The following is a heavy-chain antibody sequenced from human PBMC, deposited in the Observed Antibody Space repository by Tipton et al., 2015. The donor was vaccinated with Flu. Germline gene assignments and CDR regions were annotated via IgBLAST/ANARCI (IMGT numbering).Heavy chain of an antibody. Sequence: SLRLSCAASGFTVSSNYMSWVRQAPGKGLEWVSVTYSGDRTYSADSVKGRFTISRDNSKNTIYLQMNSRRVEDTAVYYCARVTGASTAYGLDVWGQGTTVTVSS. CDR2: TYSGDRT. D-gene: IGHD3-10*01. J-gene: IGHJ6*02. V-gene: IGHV3-53*01. CDR1: GFTVSSNY. CDR3: ARVTGASTAYGLDV.